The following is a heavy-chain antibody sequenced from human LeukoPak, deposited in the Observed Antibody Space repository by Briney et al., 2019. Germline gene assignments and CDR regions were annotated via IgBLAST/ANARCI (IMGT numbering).Heavy chain of an antibody. CDR3: ARISCSRSSCYGVYDY. D-gene: IGHD2-15*01. V-gene: IGHV3-7*01. Sequence: GGSLRLSCAASGFTFGDYWMTWVRQAPGKGLEWVANIRQDGSEKYHVDSVKGRFTISRDNAKNSVYLQMNSLRAEDTAVYYCARISCSRSSCYGVYDYWGQGSLVTVSS. CDR1: GFTFGDYW. J-gene: IGHJ4*02. CDR2: IRQDGSEK.